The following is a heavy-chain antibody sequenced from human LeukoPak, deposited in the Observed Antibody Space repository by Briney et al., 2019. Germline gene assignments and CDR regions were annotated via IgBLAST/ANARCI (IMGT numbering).Heavy chain of an antibody. V-gene: IGHV3-53*01. CDR3: ARDDNAFDI. CDR2: IYSGGDT. J-gene: IGHJ3*02. Sequence: PGGSLRLSCAASGFIVSDNYMAWVRQAPGKGLEWVSLIYSGGDTHYAASVRGRFTISRVNSRNTLYLQMDSLRAEDTALYYCARDDNAFDIWGQGTMVTVSS. CDR1: GFIVSDNY.